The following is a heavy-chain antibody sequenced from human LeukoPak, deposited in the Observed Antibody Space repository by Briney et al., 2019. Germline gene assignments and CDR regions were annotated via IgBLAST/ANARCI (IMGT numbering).Heavy chain of an antibody. CDR3: ARDYYYESSGYPDY. CDR1: GFTFSSYI. V-gene: IGHV3-21*01. J-gene: IGHJ4*02. CDR2: ISSSSSYI. Sequence: GGSLRLSCAASGFTFSSYIMNWVRQAPGKGLEWVSSISSSSSYIYYADSVKGRFTISRDNAKKSLYLQMNSLRVEDTAVYYCARDYYYESSGYPDYWGQGTLVTVSS. D-gene: IGHD3-22*01.